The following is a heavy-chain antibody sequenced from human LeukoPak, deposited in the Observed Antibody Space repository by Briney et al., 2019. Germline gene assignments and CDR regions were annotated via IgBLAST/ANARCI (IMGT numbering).Heavy chain of an antibody. V-gene: IGHV3-64D*06. Sequence: GGALRLSCSASGFTFISYAMHWVRQAPGKGLEYVSAISSNGSSTYYADSVKGRFTISRDNSKNTLYLQMSSLRAEDTAVYYCVKDGSRSGSYSGILDYWGQGTLVTVSS. CDR2: ISSNGSST. CDR3: VKDGSRSGSYSGILDY. CDR1: GFTFISYA. J-gene: IGHJ4*02. D-gene: IGHD1-26*01.